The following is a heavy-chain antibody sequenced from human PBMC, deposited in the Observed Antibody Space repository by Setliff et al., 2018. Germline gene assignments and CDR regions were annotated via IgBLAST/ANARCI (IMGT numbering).Heavy chain of an antibody. CDR3: ARRETYYNFWSGYYAY. V-gene: IGHV4-39*07. D-gene: IGHD3-3*01. CDR1: GGSISSSSYY. Sequence: SETLSLTCTVSGGSISSSSYYWGWIRQPPGKGLEWIGSIYYSGSTYYNPSLKSRVTISVDTSKNRFSLKLSSVTAADTAVYYCARRETYYNFWSGYYAYWGQGTLVTV. CDR2: IYYSGST. J-gene: IGHJ4*02.